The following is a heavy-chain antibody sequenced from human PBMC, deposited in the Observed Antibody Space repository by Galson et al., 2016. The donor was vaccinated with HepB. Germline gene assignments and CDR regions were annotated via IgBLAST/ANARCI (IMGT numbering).Heavy chain of an antibody. V-gene: IGHV3-74*01. D-gene: IGHD2-2*01. CDR3: ARDLGAYQLYYYGMDV. J-gene: IGHJ6*02. CDR2: ISPDGTTT. Sequence: SLRLSCAASGFIFSSDWMHWVRQVPGKGLVWVSRISPDGTTTIYADSVKGRFTISRDNGKNTLYMQMNSLRVEDTAVYFCARDLGAYQLYYYGMDVWGQGTTVTVSS. CDR1: GFIFSSDW.